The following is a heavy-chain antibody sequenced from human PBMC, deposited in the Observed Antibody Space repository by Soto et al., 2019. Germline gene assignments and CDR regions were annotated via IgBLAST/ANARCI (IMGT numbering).Heavy chain of an antibody. CDR3: ARGLNWNYGAFDY. CDR2: INHRGST. J-gene: IGHJ4*02. Sequence: SETLSLTCAVYGGSFSTYYWSCIRQPPGKGLEWIGEINHRGSTNYNPSLKSRVTISVDTSKNQFSLKLSSVTAADRAVYYCARGLNWNYGAFDYWGQGTLVTVSS. CDR1: GGSFSTYY. D-gene: IGHD1-7*01. V-gene: IGHV4-34*01.